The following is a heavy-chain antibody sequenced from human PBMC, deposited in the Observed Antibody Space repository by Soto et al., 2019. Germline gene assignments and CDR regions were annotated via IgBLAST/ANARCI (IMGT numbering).Heavy chain of an antibody. D-gene: IGHD7-27*01. V-gene: IGHV4-30-4*01. CDR2: TYKSATT. CDR3: ARGRDCLTGRCFPNWFDS. CDR1: GDSISNLDYF. J-gene: IGHJ5*01. Sequence: PSETLSLTCSVSGDSISNLDYFWAWIRQPPGQALEYIGYTYKSATTYYNPSFESRVAISVDTSKSQFSLNVTPVTAADTAVYFCARGRDCLTGRCFPNWFDSWGQGALVTVSS.